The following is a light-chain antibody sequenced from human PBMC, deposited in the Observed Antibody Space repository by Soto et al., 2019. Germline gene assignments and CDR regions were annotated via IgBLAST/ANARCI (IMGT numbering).Light chain of an antibody. J-gene: IGKJ5*01. CDR3: QQYGSSPIT. Sequence: EIVLTQSPVTLSVSPVERVTLSCRASQRLSSNLAWYQQGPGQAPRLLIYGASIRATDIPARFIGSGSGTEFTLTISSLQSEDFAVYYCQQYGSSPITFGQGTRLEIK. CDR2: GAS. CDR1: QRLSSN. V-gene: IGKV3-15*01.